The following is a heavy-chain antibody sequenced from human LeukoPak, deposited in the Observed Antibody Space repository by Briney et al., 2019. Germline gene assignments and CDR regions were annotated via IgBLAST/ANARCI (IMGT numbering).Heavy chain of an antibody. Sequence: GGSLRLSCAASGFTFDDYTMHWVRQAPGKGLEWVSLISWDGGSTYYADSVKGRFTISRDNSKNTLYLQMNSLRAEDTAVYYCAKAHLPPTTVTIDFDYWGQGTLVTVSS. CDR1: GFTFDDYT. V-gene: IGHV3-43*01. D-gene: IGHD4-17*01. J-gene: IGHJ4*02. CDR3: AKAHLPPTTVTIDFDY. CDR2: ISWDGGST.